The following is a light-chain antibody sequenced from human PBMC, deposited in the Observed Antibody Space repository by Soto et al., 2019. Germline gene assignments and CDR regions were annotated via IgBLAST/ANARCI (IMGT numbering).Light chain of an antibody. J-gene: IGKJ2*01. Sequence: EIVLTQSPGTLSLSPGERATLSCRASQSVSSSYLAWHQQKPGQAPRLLIHGASSRATGIPDRFSGSGSGTAFTPTISRLEPEDVAVYFCQQHSSSPFTFGPGTKLEIK. CDR1: QSVSSSY. CDR3: QQHSSSPFT. CDR2: GAS. V-gene: IGKV3-20*01.